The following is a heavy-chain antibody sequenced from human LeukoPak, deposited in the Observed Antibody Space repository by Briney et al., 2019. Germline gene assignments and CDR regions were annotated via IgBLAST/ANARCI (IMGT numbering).Heavy chain of an antibody. CDR1: GGTFSSYA. CDR3: ARDGRWGGHSGYDGRDDAFDI. CDR2: IIPILGIA. D-gene: IGHD5-12*01. Sequence: RASVKVSCKASGGTFSSYAISWVRQAPGQGLEWMGRIIPILGIANYAQKFQGRVTITADKSTSTAYMELSSLRSEDTAVYYCARDGRWGGHSGYDGRDDAFDIWGQGTMVTVSS. J-gene: IGHJ3*02. V-gene: IGHV1-69*04.